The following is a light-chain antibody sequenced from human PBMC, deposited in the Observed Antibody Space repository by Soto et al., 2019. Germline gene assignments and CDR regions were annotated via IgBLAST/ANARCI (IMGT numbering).Light chain of an antibody. CDR3: QQYVSLPWT. V-gene: IGKV3-20*01. CDR1: QSVSSSY. J-gene: IGKJ1*01. CDR2: GAS. Sequence: EIVLTQSPGTLSLSPGERATLSCRASQSVSSSYLGWYQQKPGQAPRLLIYGASSRATGIPDGFSGSGSGTDFTLTISRLEPEDVAVYYCQQYVSLPWTFGQGTKLDIK.